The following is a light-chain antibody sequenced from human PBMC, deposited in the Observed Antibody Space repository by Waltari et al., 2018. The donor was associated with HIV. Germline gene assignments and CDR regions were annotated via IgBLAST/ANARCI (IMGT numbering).Light chain of an antibody. Sequence: SYELTQPPSVSVSPGQTASFTCSGDKLGDKYACWYQQKPGQSPVLVIYQDSKRPSGSPGRFSGSNSGNTATLTISGTQAMDEADYYCQAWDSSTAVFGGGTKLTVL. V-gene: IGLV3-1*01. CDR3: QAWDSSTAV. J-gene: IGLJ2*01. CDR2: QDS. CDR1: KLGDKY.